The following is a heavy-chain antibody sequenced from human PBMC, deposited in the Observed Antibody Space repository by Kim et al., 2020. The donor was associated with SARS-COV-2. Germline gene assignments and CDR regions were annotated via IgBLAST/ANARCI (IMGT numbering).Heavy chain of an antibody. CDR3: AKEGGIVVVPAAMSYFDY. J-gene: IGHJ4*02. Sequence: KGRFPISRDNSKNTLYLQMNSLRAEDTAVYYCAKEGGIVVVPAAMSYFDYWGQGTLVTVSS. D-gene: IGHD2-2*01. V-gene: IGHV3-23*01.